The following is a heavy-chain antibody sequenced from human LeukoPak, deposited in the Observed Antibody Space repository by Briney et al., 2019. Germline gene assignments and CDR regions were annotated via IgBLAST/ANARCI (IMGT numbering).Heavy chain of an antibody. V-gene: IGHV3-33*01. Sequence: GGSLRLSCASSGFTFRSFCMHWVSQAPGKGLEWVALIWYDGSNENYADSVRGRFTISRDNSKNTLYLQMNRLRDEDTAVYCCARMGGYSGYDLGYWGQGTLVIVSS. CDR2: IWYDGSNE. D-gene: IGHD5-12*01. CDR3: ARMGGYSGYDLGY. J-gene: IGHJ4*02. CDR1: GFTFRSFC.